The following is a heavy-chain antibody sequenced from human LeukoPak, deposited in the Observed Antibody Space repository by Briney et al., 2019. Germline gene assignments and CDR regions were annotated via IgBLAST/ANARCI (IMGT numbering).Heavy chain of an antibody. Sequence: PSETLSLTCTVSGGSMSSGSYYWSWIRQPAGKGLEWIGRIYTSGSTNYIPSLKSRVTISIDTSKNQFSLKLSSVTAADTAVYYCARGPHCSGGSCHSVSDYWGQGTLVTVSS. D-gene: IGHD2-15*01. CDR1: GGSMSSGSYY. J-gene: IGHJ4*02. V-gene: IGHV4-61*02. CDR3: ARGPHCSGGSCHSVSDY. CDR2: IYTSGST.